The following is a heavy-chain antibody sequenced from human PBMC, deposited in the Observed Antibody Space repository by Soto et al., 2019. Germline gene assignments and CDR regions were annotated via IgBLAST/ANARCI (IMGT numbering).Heavy chain of an antibody. CDR2: ISSSSSYI. Sequence: GGSLRLSCAASGFTFSSYSMNWVRQAPGKGLEWVSSISSSSSYIYYADSVKGRFTISRDNAKNSLYLQMNSLRAEDTAVYYCARVISGGSPFSRYYYMDVWGKGTTVTVSS. D-gene: IGHD2-15*01. V-gene: IGHV3-21*01. J-gene: IGHJ6*03. CDR1: GFTFSSYS. CDR3: ARVISGGSPFSRYYYMDV.